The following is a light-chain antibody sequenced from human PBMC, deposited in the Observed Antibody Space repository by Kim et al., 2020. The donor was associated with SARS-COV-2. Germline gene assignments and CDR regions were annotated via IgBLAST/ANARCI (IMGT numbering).Light chain of an antibody. CDR2: EES. CDR1: KLGDKY. V-gene: IGLV3-1*01. Sequence: SVSPGQAARITCSGDKLGDKYVCWYKQKPGQSPVLVMYEESKRPSGIPERFSGSKSGNTAPLTISGTQAMDEAGYYCQAWDSRTVVFGGGTQLTVL. J-gene: IGLJ2*01. CDR3: QAWDSRTVV.